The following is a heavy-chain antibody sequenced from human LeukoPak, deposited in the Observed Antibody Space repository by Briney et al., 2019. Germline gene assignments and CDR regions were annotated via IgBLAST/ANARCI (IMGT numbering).Heavy chain of an antibody. J-gene: IGHJ4*02. CDR3: ARGALRYFDWLFPEDY. CDR1: GFTFSSYW. V-gene: IGHV3-7*01. D-gene: IGHD3-9*01. Sequence: GGSLRLSCAASGFTFSSYWMSWVRQAPGKGLEWVANIKQDGSEKYYVDSVKGRFTISRDNAKNSLYLQMNSLRAEDTAVYYCARGALRYFDWLFPEDYWGQGTLVTVSS. CDR2: IKQDGSEK.